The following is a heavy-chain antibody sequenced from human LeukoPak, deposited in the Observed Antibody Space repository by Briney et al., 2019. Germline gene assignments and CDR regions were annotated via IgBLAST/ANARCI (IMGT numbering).Heavy chain of an antibody. CDR2: INPNSGGT. CDR1: GYTFTGYY. D-gene: IGHD5-18*01. CDR3: ATGSGYSYGYYYY. V-gene: IGHV1-2*02. J-gene: IGHJ4*02. Sequence: SEKVSCKASGYTFTGYYMHWLRQAPGQGLEWMGWINPNSGGTNYAQKFQGRVTMTRDTSISTAYMELSRLRSDDTAVYYCATGSGYSYGYYYYWGQGTLVTVSS.